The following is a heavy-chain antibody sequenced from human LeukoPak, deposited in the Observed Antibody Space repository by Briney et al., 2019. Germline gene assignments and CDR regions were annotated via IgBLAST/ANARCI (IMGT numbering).Heavy chain of an antibody. D-gene: IGHD3-10*01. CDR2: IDSASTTI. CDR1: GFTFSTCS. V-gene: IGHV3-48*01. J-gene: IGHJ4*02. CDR3: VREGGSGRPLVY. Sequence: GGSLRLSCAASGFTFSTCSMHWVRQAPGKGLEWVSYIDSASTTIYYVDSVKGRFTISRDNAKNSLYLEMNSLRVEDTAVYFCVREGGSGRPLVYGGQGTLVTVSS.